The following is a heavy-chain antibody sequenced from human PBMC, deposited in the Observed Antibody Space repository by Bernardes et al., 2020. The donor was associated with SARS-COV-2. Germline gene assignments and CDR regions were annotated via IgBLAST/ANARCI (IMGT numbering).Heavy chain of an antibody. CDR2: IIHSAST. D-gene: IGHD1-26*01. CDR1: VGSFWGYY. CDR3: GRWGYYYGMDL. V-gene: IGHV4-34*12. Sequence: SETLSLTCTVYVGSFWGYYWSCTRQHPGKGLEWMGEIIHSASTNYNPSLKSQVTISVDTSKNQFSLTLSSVTAADTAVYYCGRWGYYYGMDLWGQGTTVNVYS. J-gene: IGHJ6*02.